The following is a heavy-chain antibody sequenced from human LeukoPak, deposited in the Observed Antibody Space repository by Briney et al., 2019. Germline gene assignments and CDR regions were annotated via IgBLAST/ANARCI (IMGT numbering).Heavy chain of an antibody. D-gene: IGHD6-19*01. Sequence: PGGSLRLFCAASGFTFSGSALQWFRKAPGKGLEWVAFIRFDGGDTYYAGSVKGRFTISRDNSKNTVYLQMNSLRAEDTAVYYCAREHSSGWVHFDYWGQGILVTVSS. V-gene: IGHV3-30*02. CDR2: IRFDGGDT. CDR3: AREHSSGWVHFDY. CDR1: GFTFSGSA. J-gene: IGHJ4*02.